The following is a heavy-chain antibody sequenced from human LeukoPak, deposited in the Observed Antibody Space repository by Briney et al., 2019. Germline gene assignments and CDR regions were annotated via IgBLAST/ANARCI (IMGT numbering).Heavy chain of an antibody. Sequence: LEWIGYIYYSGSTYYNPSLKSRVTISVDTSKNQFSLKLSSVTAADTAVYYCARDVNGDYTWGQGTLVTVPS. D-gene: IGHD4-17*01. CDR3: ARDVNGDYT. CDR2: IYYSGST. V-gene: IGHV4-31*02. J-gene: IGHJ5*02.